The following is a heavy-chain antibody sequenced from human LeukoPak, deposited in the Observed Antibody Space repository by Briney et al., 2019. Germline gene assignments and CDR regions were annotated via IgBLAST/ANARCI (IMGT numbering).Heavy chain of an antibody. D-gene: IGHD1-26*01. J-gene: IGHJ4*02. CDR3: ARADSGSQGSLDY. CDR1: GFTFSSYS. CDR2: ISSSSSYI. V-gene: IGHV3-21*01. Sequence: PGGSLRLSCAASGFTFSSYSMNWVRQAPGKGLEWVSSISSSSSYIYYADSVKGRFTISRDNAKNSLYLQMNSLRAEDTAVYYCARADSGSQGSLDYWGQRTLVTVSS.